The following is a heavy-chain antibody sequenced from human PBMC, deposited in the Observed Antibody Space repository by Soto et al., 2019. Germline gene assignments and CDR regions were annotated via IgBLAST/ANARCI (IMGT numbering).Heavy chain of an antibody. CDR2: ISYDGNSE. J-gene: IGHJ3*01. CDR3: SRDGYSGRSDGFDV. D-gene: IGHD1-26*01. CDR1: GFTFGAYT. Sequence: QMQLVESGGGVVQPGRSLRLSCAASGFTFGAYTMHWVRQAPVKGLEWVAVISYDGNSERYTDPVKGRFTVSRDNSKSTMYQQMNSLRDDDKAVYYCSRDGYSGRSDGFDVWGQGTMVPVSS. V-gene: IGHV3-30*04.